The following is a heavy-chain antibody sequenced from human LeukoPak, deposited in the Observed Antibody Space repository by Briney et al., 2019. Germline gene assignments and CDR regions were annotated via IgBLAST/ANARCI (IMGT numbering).Heavy chain of an antibody. V-gene: IGHV6-1*01. D-gene: IGHD3-22*01. CDR2: TYYRSKWYN. CDR1: GDSVSSNSAA. Sequence: SQTLSLTCAISGDSVSSNSAAWNWIRQSPSRGLEWLGRTYYRSKWYNDYAVSVKSRITINPDTSKNQFSLQLNSVTPEDTAVYYCARDRSYYYDSSRYYVIDYWGQGTLVTVSS. J-gene: IGHJ4*02. CDR3: ARDRSYYYDSSRYYVIDY.